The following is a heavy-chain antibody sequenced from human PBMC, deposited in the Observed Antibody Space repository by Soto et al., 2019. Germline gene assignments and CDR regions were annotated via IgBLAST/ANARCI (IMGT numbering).Heavy chain of an antibody. J-gene: IGHJ6*02. D-gene: IGHD4-17*01. Sequence: GGSLRLSCAASGFTFSSYAMSWVRQAPGEGLEWVSAISGSGGSTYYADSVKGRFTISRDNSKNTLYLQMNSLRAEDTAVYYCAKTMGGDYVLRCYGMDVWGQGTTVTVSS. CDR2: ISGSGGST. CDR1: GFTFSSYA. CDR3: AKTMGGDYVLRCYGMDV. V-gene: IGHV3-23*01.